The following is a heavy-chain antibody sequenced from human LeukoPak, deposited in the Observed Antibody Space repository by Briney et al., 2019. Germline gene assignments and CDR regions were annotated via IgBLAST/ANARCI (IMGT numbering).Heavy chain of an antibody. J-gene: IGHJ4*02. D-gene: IGHD2/OR15-2a*01. CDR2: IRSKADGRTT. V-gene: IGHV3-49*04. CDR3: TRNLSPHDY. Sequence: GRSHSPARPPDAFTVADYGMSSVSLEPRNWREWVGLIRSKADGRTTEYAASVKGRLTISRDDSKSIAYLQMNSLKTEDTAVYYCTRNLSPHDYRGQGTLVTVSS. CDR1: AFTVADYG.